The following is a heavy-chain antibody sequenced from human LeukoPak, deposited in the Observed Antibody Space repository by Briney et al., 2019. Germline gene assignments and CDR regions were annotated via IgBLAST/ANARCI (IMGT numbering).Heavy chain of an antibody. V-gene: IGHV3-30*03. CDR2: ISYDGSNK. CDR1: GFTFSSYG. J-gene: IGHJ4*02. Sequence: GRSLRLSCAASGFTFSSYGMHWVRQAPGKGLEWVAVISYDGSNKYYADSVKGRFTISRDNSKNTLYLQMNSLRAEDTAVYYCASPVGATVDYWGQGTLVTVSS. CDR3: ASPVGATVDY. D-gene: IGHD1-26*01.